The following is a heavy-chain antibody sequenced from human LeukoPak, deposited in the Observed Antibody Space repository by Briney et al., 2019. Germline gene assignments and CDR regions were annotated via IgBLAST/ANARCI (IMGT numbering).Heavy chain of an antibody. CDR3: AKEVLLWFGESYFDY. Sequence: GGSLRLSCAASGFTFSSYAMSWVRQAPGQGLESVSAISGSGGSTYYADSVKGRFTISRDNSKNTLYLQMNSLRAEDTAVYYCAKEVLLWFGESYFDYWGQGTLVTVSS. CDR2: ISGSGGST. J-gene: IGHJ4*02. V-gene: IGHV3-23*01. CDR1: GFTFSSYA. D-gene: IGHD3-10*01.